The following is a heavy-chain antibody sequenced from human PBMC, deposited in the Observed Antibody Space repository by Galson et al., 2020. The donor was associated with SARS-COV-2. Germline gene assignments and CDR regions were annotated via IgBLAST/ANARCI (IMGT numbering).Heavy chain of an antibody. J-gene: IGHJ6*02. Sequence: GGSLRLSCAASGFTFSSYDMHWVRQATGKGLEWVSAIGTAGDTYYPGSVKGRFTISRENAKNSLYLQMNSLRAEDTAVYYCARGSYGSGTYYYYGMDVWGQGTTVTVSS. CDR3: ARGSYGSGTYYYYGMDV. CDR2: IGTAGDT. CDR1: GFTFSSYD. D-gene: IGHD3-10*01. V-gene: IGHV3-13*01.